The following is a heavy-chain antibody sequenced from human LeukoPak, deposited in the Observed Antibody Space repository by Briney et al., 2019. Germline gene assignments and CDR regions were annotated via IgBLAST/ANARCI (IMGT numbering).Heavy chain of an antibody. CDR2: IIPILGIA. CDR3: ARDSTPSYYYDSSGYYYPYYFDY. CDR1: GGTFSSYA. Sequence: SVKVSCKASGGTFSSYAISWVRQAPGQGLEWMGRIIPILGIANYAQKFQGRVTITADKSTSTAYMELSSLRSEDTAVYYCARDSTPSYYYDSSGYYYPYYFDYWGQGTLVAVSS. J-gene: IGHJ4*02. V-gene: IGHV1-69*04. D-gene: IGHD3-22*01.